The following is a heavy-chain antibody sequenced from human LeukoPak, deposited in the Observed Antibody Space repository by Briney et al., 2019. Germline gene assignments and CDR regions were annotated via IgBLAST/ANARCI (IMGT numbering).Heavy chain of an antibody. V-gene: IGHV4-31*03. Sequence: SETLSLTCTVSSGSISSGVYYWSWIRQYPGEGLEWIGYIHYSGATYSNPSLESRVTISVDTSKNQFSLNLSSVTAAGTAVYYCARSHDSSGFPFDYWGQGTPVTVSS. D-gene: IGHD3-22*01. CDR1: SGSISSGVYY. CDR3: ARSHDSSGFPFDY. J-gene: IGHJ4*02. CDR2: IHYSGAT.